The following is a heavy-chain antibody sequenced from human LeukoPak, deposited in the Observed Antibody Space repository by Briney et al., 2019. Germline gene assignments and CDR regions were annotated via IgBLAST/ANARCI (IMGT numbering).Heavy chain of an antibody. V-gene: IGHV1-18*01. J-gene: IGHJ5*02. Sequence: GASVKVSCKASDYTFTTYAISWVRQAPGQGLEWMGWISAYNGNTNYAQKLQGRVTMTTDTSTSTAFMELRSLRSDDTAVYYCARDRGYCSGGSCYRNWFDPWGQRTLVTVSS. CDR2: ISAYNGNT. CDR3: ARDRGYCSGGSCYRNWFDP. D-gene: IGHD2-15*01. CDR1: DYTFTTYA.